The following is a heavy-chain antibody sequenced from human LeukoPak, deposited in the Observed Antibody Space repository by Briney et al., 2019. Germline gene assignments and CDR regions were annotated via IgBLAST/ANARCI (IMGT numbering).Heavy chain of an antibody. CDR1: GGSISSYY. J-gene: IGHJ6*03. D-gene: IGHD3-10*01. CDR2: IYYSGST. Sequence: SETLSLTCTVSGGSISSYYWSWNRQPPGKGLEWIGYIYYSGSTNYNPSLKSRVTISVDTSKNQFSLKLSSVTAADTAVYYCARINYYGSGSYIGDYYYYYMDVWGKGTTVTVSS. V-gene: IGHV4-59*12. CDR3: ARINYYGSGSYIGDYYYYYMDV.